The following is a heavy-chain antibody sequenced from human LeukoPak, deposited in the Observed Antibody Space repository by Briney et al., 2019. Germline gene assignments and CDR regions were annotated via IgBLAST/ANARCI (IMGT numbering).Heavy chain of an antibody. CDR3: AREVVPAAMQSPDWFDP. D-gene: IGHD2-2*01. CDR1: GYTFTSYY. CDR2: INPSGGST. Sequence: ASVKVSSKASGYTFTSYYMHWVRQAPGQGLEWMGIINPSGGSTSYAQKFQGRVTMTRDMSTSTVYMELSSLRSEDTAVYYCAREVVPAAMQSPDWFDPWGQGTLVTVSS. J-gene: IGHJ5*02. V-gene: IGHV1-46*01.